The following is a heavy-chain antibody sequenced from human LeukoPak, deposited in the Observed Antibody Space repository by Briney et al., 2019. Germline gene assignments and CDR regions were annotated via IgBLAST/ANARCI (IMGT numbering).Heavy chain of an antibody. CDR2: INPNSGGT. CDR1: GYTSTGYY. J-gene: IGHJ4*02. V-gene: IGHV1-2*02. Sequence: ASVKVSCKASGYTSTGYYMHWVRQAPGQGLEWMGWINPNSGGTNSAQKFQGRVTMTRDTSISTAYMELSRLKSDDTAVYYCAATELPFDYWGQGTLVTVSS. D-gene: IGHD5-24*01. CDR3: AATELPFDY.